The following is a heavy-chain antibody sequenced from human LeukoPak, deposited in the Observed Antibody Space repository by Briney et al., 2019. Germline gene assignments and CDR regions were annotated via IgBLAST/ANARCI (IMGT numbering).Heavy chain of an antibody. CDR1: GFTFSSYG. Sequence: PGGSLRLSCAASGFTFSSYGMHRVRQAPGKGLVWVSRISSDGSGTNYAESVKGRFTISRDDAKNTLFLQMNSLRAEDTAVYYCARGWVGPDYWGQGTLVTVSS. D-gene: IGHD1-26*01. J-gene: IGHJ4*02. CDR2: ISSDGSGT. CDR3: ARGWVGPDY. V-gene: IGHV3-74*01.